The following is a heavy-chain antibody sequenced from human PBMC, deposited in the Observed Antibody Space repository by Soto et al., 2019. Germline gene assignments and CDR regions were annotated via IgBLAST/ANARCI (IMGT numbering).Heavy chain of an antibody. D-gene: IGHD2-15*01. CDR2: IYYSGST. CDR3: ARHTPAISISDH. CDR1: GGSISSSSYY. J-gene: IGHJ4*02. Sequence: QLQLQESDPGLVKPSETLSLTCTVSGGSISSSSYYWGWIRQPPGKGLEWIGSIYYSGSTYYNPSLKRRGTISVDTSKNQFSLKLSSVPAADTAVYYCARHTPAISISDHWGQGTLVTVSS. V-gene: IGHV4-39*01.